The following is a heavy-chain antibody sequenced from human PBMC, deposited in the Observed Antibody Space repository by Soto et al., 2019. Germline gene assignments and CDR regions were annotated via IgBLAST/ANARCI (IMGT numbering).Heavy chain of an antibody. Sequence: ESGGGLVQPGGSLRVSCAASGFTFTSHWMSWVRQAPGKGLEWVANIKEDGSAKYYLDSVKGRFTISRDNAKNSLYLQMNSLRADDTAVYYCAREDFYRFDYWGQGNLVTVSS. J-gene: IGHJ4*02. CDR2: IKEDGSAK. CDR3: AREDFYRFDY. CDR1: GFTFTSHW. V-gene: IGHV3-7*01.